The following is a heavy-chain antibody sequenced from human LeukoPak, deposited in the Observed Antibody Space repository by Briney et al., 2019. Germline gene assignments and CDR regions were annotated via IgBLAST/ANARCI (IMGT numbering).Heavy chain of an antibody. CDR2: FDPEDGET. V-gene: IGHV1-24*01. CDR1: GGTFSSYA. D-gene: IGHD6-13*01. Sequence: GASVKVSCKASGGTFSSYAISWVRQAPGQGLEWMGGFDPEDGETIYAQKFQGRVTMTEDTSTDTAYMELSSLRSEDTAVYYCATGSIAAAGAYYYYMDVWGKGTTVTVSS. J-gene: IGHJ6*03. CDR3: ATGSIAAAGAYYYYMDV.